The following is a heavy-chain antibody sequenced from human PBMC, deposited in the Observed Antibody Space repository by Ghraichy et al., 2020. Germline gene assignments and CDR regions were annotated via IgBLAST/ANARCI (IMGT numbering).Heavy chain of an antibody. Sequence: SATLSLTCTVSGGSISSSSYYWGWIRQPPGKGLEWIGSIYYSGSTYYNPSLKSRVTISVDTSKNQFSLKLSSVTAADTAVYYCARLDFWSGMYYFDYWGQGTLVTVSS. CDR3: ARLDFWSGMYYFDY. V-gene: IGHV4-39*07. CDR2: IYYSGST. CDR1: GGSISSSSYY. D-gene: IGHD3-3*01. J-gene: IGHJ4*02.